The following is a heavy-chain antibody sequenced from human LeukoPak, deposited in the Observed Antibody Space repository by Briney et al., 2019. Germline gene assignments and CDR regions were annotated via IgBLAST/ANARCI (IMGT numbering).Heavy chain of an antibody. V-gene: IGHV3-30-3*01. CDR2: ISYDGINR. Sequence: PGGSLRLSCAVSGFTFNTYAMHWVRQAPGKGLEWVAVISYDGINRAYADSVKGRSTISRDNSKDTLYLQMNSLRAEDTAVYYCARDQFSSSGSPAGYWGQGTLVTVSS. D-gene: IGHD3-22*01. CDR3: ARDQFSSSGSPAGY. J-gene: IGHJ4*02. CDR1: GFTFNTYA.